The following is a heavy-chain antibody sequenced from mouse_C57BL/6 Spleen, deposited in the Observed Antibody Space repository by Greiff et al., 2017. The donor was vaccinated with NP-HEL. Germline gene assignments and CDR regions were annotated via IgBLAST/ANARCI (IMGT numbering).Heavy chain of an antibody. Sequence: QVQLQQSGPELVKPGASVKISCKASGYAFSSSWMNWVKQRPGKGLEWIGRIYPGDGDTNYNGKFKGKATLTADKSSSTAYMQLSSRASVDSAVYFLARLLDGYYPDYWGQGTTLTVSS. CDR3: ARLLDGYYPDY. D-gene: IGHD2-3*01. V-gene: IGHV1-82*01. J-gene: IGHJ2*01. CDR1: GYAFSSSW. CDR2: IYPGDGDT.